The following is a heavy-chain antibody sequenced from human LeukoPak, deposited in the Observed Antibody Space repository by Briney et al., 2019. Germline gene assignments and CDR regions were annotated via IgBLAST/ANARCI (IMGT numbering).Heavy chain of an antibody. V-gene: IGHV3-30*01. CDR2: MSYDGSNE. Sequence: GGSLRLSCAASGFIFTNYAMHWVRQPPGKGPEWVAVMSYDGSNEHYAGSVKGRFTISRDNSKNALSLQMNSLRPEDTGIYYCARGGYHYSYYMDVWGKGTTVTVSS. CDR1: GFIFTNYA. CDR3: ARGGYHYSYYMDV. J-gene: IGHJ6*03.